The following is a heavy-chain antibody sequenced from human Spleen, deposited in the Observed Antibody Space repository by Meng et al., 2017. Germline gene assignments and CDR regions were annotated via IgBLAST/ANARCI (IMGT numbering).Heavy chain of an antibody. CDR1: GFTFSNYG. V-gene: IGHV3-30*06. CDR3: AREVQQWLDY. Sequence: GESLKISCAASGFTFSNYGMHWVRQAPGKGLEWVAVISYDGSNKYYADSVKGRFTISRDNSKNTLYLQMNSLRAEDTAVYYCAREVQQWLDYWGQGTLGTVSS. CDR2: ISYDGSNK. J-gene: IGHJ4*02. D-gene: IGHD6-19*01.